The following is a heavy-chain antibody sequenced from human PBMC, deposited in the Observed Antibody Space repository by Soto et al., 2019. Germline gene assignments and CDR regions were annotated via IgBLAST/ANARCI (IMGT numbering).Heavy chain of an antibody. D-gene: IGHD2-21*02. J-gene: IGHJ5*02. CDR1: GFTFTDYS. CDR3: ARVLVFYGGFDP. Sequence: QVQLVESGGGLVKPGGSLRLSCAASGFTFTDYSMSWIRQAPGKGLEWVSYISSSGSTIYYADSVKGRITISRDNSNNSLYLQMNSLRAHDTAVYYCARVLVFYGGFDPWGQGTLVTVSS. CDR2: ISSSGSTI. V-gene: IGHV3-11*01.